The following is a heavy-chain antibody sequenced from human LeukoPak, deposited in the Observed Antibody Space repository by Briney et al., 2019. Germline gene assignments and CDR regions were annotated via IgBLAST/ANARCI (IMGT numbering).Heavy chain of an antibody. CDR2: IYYSVST. D-gene: IGHD5-12*01. CDR3: ARDSGYDFGDAFDI. CDR1: GGSISSGDYY. V-gene: IGHV4-30-4*08. Sequence: PSETLSLTCTVSGGSISSGDYYWSWIRQPPWKGLEWIGYIYYSVSTYYNPSLKSRVTISVDTSKNQFSLKLSSVTAADTAVYYCARDSGYDFGDAFDIWGQGTMVTVSS. J-gene: IGHJ3*02.